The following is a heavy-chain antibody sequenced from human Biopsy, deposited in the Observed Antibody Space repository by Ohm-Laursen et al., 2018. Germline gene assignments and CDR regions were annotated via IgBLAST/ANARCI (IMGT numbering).Heavy chain of an antibody. CDR3: AADINVWNVNY. V-gene: IGHV1-24*01. D-gene: IGHD1-1*01. CDR1: GYTLTELS. Sequence: ASVKVSCKVSGYTLTELSIHWVRQTGGKGLEWMGGFDREERKTVYAEKFQGRVTMTEGASTDTAYMELRSLRSEDTAVYYCAADINVWNVNYWGQGTQVTVSS. J-gene: IGHJ4*02. CDR2: FDREERKT.